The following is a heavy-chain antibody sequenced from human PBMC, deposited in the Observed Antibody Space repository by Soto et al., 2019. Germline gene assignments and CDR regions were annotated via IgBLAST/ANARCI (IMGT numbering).Heavy chain of an antibody. CDR1: GYTFPSYY. CDR2: INPFDGSR. D-gene: IGHD3-10*01. CDR3: SRVDPGETSPFDH. J-gene: IGHJ4*02. V-gene: IGHV1-46*03. Sequence: ASVKVSCKASGYTFPSYYIHWVRQAPGQGLEWMGWINPFDGSRMFAQSFQGRVTMTRDTSTSTVYMEVSSLRSEDTAVYYCSRVDPGETSPFDHWGQGTLVTVSS.